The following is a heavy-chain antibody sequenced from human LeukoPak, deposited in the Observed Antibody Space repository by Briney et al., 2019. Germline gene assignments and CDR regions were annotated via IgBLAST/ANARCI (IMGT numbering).Heavy chain of an antibody. CDR1: GFTFSSYA. CDR2: ISGSGGST. Sequence: GGSLRLSCAASGFTFSSYAMSWVRQAPGKRLEWVSAISGSGGSTYYADSVKGRFTISRDNSKNTLYLQMNSLRAEDTAVYYCAKHGDYGDYYFDYWGQGTLVTVSS. D-gene: IGHD4-17*01. CDR3: AKHGDYGDYYFDY. J-gene: IGHJ4*02. V-gene: IGHV3-23*01.